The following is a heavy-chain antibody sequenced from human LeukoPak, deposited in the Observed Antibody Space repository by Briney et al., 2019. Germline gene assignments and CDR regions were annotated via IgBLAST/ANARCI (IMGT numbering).Heavy chain of an antibody. CDR2: INSSSSTI. Sequence: GGSLRLSCAASGFTFSSYIMNWVRQAPGKGLEWVSYINSSSSTIYYTDAVKGRFTSSRDNAKNSLYLQMNSLRAEDTAVYYCASGIRRIPTSAETDYWGQGTLVTVSS. CDR3: ASGIRRIPTSAETDY. J-gene: IGHJ4*02. V-gene: IGHV3-48*01. CDR1: GFTFSSYI. D-gene: IGHD1-14*01.